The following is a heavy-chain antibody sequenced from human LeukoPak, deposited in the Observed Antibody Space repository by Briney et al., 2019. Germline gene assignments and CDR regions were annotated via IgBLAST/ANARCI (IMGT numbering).Heavy chain of an antibody. V-gene: IGHV3-23*01. CDR2: ISGSGGST. CDR1: GFTFSSYA. CDR3: AKAHGGAAYNYNWFDP. D-gene: IGHD1-1*01. J-gene: IGHJ5*02. Sequence: GGSLRLSCAASGFTFSSYAMSWVRQAPGKGLEWVSAISGSGGSTYYADSVKGRFTISRDNSKNTLYLQMNSLRAEDTAVYYCAKAHGGAAYNYNWFDPWGQGTLVTVSS.